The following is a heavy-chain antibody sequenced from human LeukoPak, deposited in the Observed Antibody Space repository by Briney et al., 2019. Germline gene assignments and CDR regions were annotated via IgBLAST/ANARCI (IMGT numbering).Heavy chain of an antibody. Sequence: SETLSLTCTVSGDSINSLDLWSWVRQPPGQGLAWIGEMYLSGTTHSNPSVKSRVTISIDKSKNQFFLNLSSVTAADTAVYYCAGLVGRYSSGLYYYYFDYWGQGTLVTVSS. CDR1: GDSINSLDL. CDR2: MYLSGTT. J-gene: IGHJ4*02. V-gene: IGHV4-4*02. CDR3: AGLVGRYSSGLYYYYFDY. D-gene: IGHD3-22*01.